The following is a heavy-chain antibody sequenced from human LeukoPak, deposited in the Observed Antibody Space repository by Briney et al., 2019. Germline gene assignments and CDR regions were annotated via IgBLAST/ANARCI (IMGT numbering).Heavy chain of an antibody. CDR1: GFTFSSYA. J-gene: IGHJ4*02. CDR3: ATPGHGSSWFPFDY. Sequence: GGSLRLSCAASGFTFSSYAMSWVRQAPGKGLEWVSAISGSGGSTYYADSVKGRFTISRDNSKNTLYLQMNSLRAEDTAVYYCATPGHGSSWFPFDYWGQGTLVTVSS. D-gene: IGHD6-13*01. V-gene: IGHV3-23*01. CDR2: ISGSGGST.